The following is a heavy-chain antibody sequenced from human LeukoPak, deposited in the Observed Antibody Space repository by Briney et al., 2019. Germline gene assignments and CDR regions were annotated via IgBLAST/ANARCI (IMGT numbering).Heavy chain of an antibody. Sequence: SVKVSCKASGYTFTSYYMHWVRQAPGQGFEWMGGVTPIFGTANFAQRFQGRVSITADESTSTAFMELSSLRSEDTAVYYCAGEWGLESSGFYYAYWGQGTLVTVSS. J-gene: IGHJ4*02. CDR3: AGEWGLESSGFYYAY. D-gene: IGHD3-22*01. CDR2: VTPIFGTA. CDR1: GYTFTSYY. V-gene: IGHV1-69*13.